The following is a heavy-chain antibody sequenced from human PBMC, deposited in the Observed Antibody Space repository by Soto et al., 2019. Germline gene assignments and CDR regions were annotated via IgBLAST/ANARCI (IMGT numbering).Heavy chain of an antibody. CDR2: ISGSGGST. CDR3: AKYNWNYVGYDAFDI. CDR1: GFTFSDYW. D-gene: IGHD1-7*01. Sequence: GGSLRLSCGASGFTFSDYWMHWVRQAPGKGLVWVSAISGSGGSTYYADSVKGRFTISRDNSKNTLYLQMNSLRAEDTAVYYCAKYNWNYVGYDAFDIWGQGTMVTVSS. J-gene: IGHJ3*02. V-gene: IGHV3-23*01.